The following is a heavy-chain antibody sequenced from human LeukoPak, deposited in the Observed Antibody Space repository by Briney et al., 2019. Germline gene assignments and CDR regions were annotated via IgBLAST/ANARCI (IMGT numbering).Heavy chain of an antibody. V-gene: IGHV5-51*01. J-gene: IGHJ3*02. CDR2: IDPADSDT. Sequence: GESLKISCKGSGYNFINHWIGWVRQMSGKGLEWMGIIDPADSDTRYSPSFQGQVTISVDKSISTAYLQWSSLKASDTAMYYCAGRGTTVTTHAFDIWGQGTMVIVSS. D-gene: IGHD4-17*01. CDR3: AGRGTTVTTHAFDI. CDR1: GYNFINHW.